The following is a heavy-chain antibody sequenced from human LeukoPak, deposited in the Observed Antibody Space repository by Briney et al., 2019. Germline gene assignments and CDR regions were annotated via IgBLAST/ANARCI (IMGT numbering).Heavy chain of an antibody. CDR2: INSGSSGGRT. CDR1: GFTFSSYA. Sequence: TGGSLRLSCAASGFTFSSYAMSWVRQAPGKGLEWVSGINSGSSGGRTYYADSVKGRFSISRDNSKNTLYLQMNSLRAEDTAVYYCAKKGESLDYYYMDVWGQGTTVIVSS. CDR3: AKKGESLDYYYMDV. J-gene: IGHJ6*02. D-gene: IGHD3-10*01. V-gene: IGHV3-23*01.